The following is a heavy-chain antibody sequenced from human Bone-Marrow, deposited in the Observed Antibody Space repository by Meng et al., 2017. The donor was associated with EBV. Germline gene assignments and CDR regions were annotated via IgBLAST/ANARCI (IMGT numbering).Heavy chain of an antibody. J-gene: IGHJ4*02. D-gene: IGHD6-19*01. V-gene: IGHV1-46*01. CDR3: ARVRAVADQRGSFDY. Sequence: QVQLVPHGPGVKKPGASVKVSCTATGYTFTSYYMHCVRQAPGQGLEWMGIINPSGGSTSYAQKFQGRVTMTRDTSTSTVYMELSSLRSEDTAVYYCARVRAVADQRGSFDYWGQGTLVTVSS. CDR2: INPSGGST. CDR1: GYTFTSYY.